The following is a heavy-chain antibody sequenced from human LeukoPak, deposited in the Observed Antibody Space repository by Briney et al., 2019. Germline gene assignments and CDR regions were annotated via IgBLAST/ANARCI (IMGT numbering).Heavy chain of an antibody. CDR1: GFTFDDYT. CDR2: ISWDGVST. CDR3: AKDSRSWYDQGAFDI. J-gene: IGHJ3*02. Sequence: GGSLRLSCVVSGFTFDDYTMRWVRQAPGKGLEWVSLISWDGVSTYYADSVKGRFTISRDNSRNSLYLQMNSLRTEDTALYYCAKDSRSWYDQGAFDIWGQGTMVTVSS. D-gene: IGHD6-13*01. V-gene: IGHV3-43*01.